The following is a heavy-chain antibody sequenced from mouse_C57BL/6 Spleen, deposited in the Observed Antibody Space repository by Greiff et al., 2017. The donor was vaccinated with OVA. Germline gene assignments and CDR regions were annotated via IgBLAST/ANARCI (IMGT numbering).Heavy chain of an antibody. CDR2: IDPSDSYT. J-gene: IGHJ2*01. V-gene: IGHV1-69*01. CDR3: ARKAAGGVRYFDY. Sequence: VQLRQPGAELVMPGASVKLSCKASGYTFTSYWMHWVKQRPGQGLEWIGEIDPSDSYTNYNQKFKGKSTLTVDKSSSTAYMQLSSLTSEDSAVYYCARKAAGGVRYFDYWGQGTTLTVSS. CDR1: GYTFTSYW.